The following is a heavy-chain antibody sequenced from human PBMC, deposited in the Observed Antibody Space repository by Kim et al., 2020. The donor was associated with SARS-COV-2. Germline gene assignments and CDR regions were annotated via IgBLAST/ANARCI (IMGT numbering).Heavy chain of an antibody. D-gene: IGHD3-10*01. CDR3: ARDSYYGSGSYPRMDY. V-gene: IGHV1-69*13. J-gene: IGHJ4*02. CDR2: IIPIFGTA. CDR1: GGTFSSYA. Sequence: SVKVSCKASGGTFSSYAISWVRQAPGQGLEWMGGIIPIFGTANYAQKFQGRVTITADESTSTAYMELSSLRSEDTAVYYCARDSYYGSGSYPRMDYWGQGTLVTVSS.